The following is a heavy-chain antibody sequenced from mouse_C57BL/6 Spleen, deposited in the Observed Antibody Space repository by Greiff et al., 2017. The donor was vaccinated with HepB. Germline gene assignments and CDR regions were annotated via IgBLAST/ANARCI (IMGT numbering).Heavy chain of an antibody. V-gene: IGHV1-4*01. D-gene: IGHD2-2*01. J-gene: IGHJ3*01. CDR2: INPSSGYT. CDR3: ATMVTTGVFAY. CDR1: GYTFTSYT. Sequence: QVQLQQSGAELARPGASVKMSCKASGYTFTSYTMHWVKQRPGQGLEWIGYINPSSGYTKYNQKFKDKATLTADKSSSTAYMQLSSLTSEDSAVYYCATMVTTGVFAYWGQGTLVTVSA.